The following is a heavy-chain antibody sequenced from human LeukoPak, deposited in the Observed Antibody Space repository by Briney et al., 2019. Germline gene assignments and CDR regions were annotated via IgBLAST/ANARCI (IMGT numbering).Heavy chain of an antibody. D-gene: IGHD3-22*01. CDR3: ARDYWNDYYYDSSGYYLDY. J-gene: IGHJ4*02. CDR2: IIPRFGTA. CDR1: GGTFSSYA. V-gene: IGHV1-69*13. Sequence: GASVKVSCKASGGTFSSYAISWVRQAPGQGLEWMGGIIPRFGTANYAQKFQGRVTITADESTSTAYMELSSLRSEDAAVYYCARDYWNDYYYDSSGYYLDYWGQGTLVTVSS.